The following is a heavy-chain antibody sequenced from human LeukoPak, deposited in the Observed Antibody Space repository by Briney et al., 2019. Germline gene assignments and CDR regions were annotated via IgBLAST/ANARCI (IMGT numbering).Heavy chain of an antibody. CDR1: GGSFSGYY. D-gene: IGHD3-22*01. V-gene: IGHV4-34*01. CDR3: ARRQYYDSTGYFDY. Sequence: PSETLSLTCAVYGGSFSGYYWSWIRQPPGKGLEWIGEINHSGSTNYNPSLKSRVTISIDKSKNQFSLNLNSVTAADTAVYFCARRQYYDSTGYFDYWGQGTLVTVSS. CDR2: INHSGST. J-gene: IGHJ4*02.